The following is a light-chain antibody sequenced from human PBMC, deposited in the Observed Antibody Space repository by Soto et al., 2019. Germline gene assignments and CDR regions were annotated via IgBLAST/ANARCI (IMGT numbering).Light chain of an antibody. CDR3: GSWDSSLSAYV. Sequence: QSVLTQRPSVSAAPGQKVTISCSGSXSNIGGNSVSWYQQLPGTAPKLLIYDDNKRPSGIPDRFSGSKSGTSATLGITGFQTGDEADYYCGSWDSSLSAYVFGTGTKVTVL. CDR2: DDN. V-gene: IGLV1-51*01. CDR1: XSNIGGNS. J-gene: IGLJ1*01.